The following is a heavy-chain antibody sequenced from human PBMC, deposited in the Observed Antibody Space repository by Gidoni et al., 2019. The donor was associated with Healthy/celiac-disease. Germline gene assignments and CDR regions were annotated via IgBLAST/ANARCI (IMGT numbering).Heavy chain of an antibody. V-gene: IGHV3-30*18. J-gene: IGHJ4*02. CDR3: AKDGGGGALGDY. CDR1: GFTFSSYG. D-gene: IGHD2-21*01. CDR2: ISYDGSNE. Sequence: QVQLVASGGGVVQPGRSLRLSCPASGFTFSSYGMHWVRQAPGKGLEWVAVISYDGSNEYYADSVKGRFTISRDNSKNTLYLQMNSLRAEDTAVYYCAKDGGGGALGDYWGQGTLVTVSS.